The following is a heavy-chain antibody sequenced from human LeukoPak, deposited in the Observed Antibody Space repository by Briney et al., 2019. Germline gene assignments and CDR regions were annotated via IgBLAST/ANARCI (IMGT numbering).Heavy chain of an antibody. Sequence: SETLSLTCTVSGGSINNYYWSWIRRPPGKGLEWIGYIQYGGRTYYSPSLKSRVTISMDLSKIQFSLKMSSVTAADTAVYYCARDFFGDFDHWGQGILVTVSS. CDR1: GGSINNYY. CDR3: ARDFFGDFDH. CDR2: IQYGGRT. J-gene: IGHJ4*02. D-gene: IGHD2/OR15-2a*01. V-gene: IGHV4-59*01.